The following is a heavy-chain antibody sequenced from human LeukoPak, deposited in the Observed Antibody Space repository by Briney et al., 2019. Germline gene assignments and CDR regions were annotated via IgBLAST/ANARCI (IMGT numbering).Heavy chain of an antibody. J-gene: IGHJ4*02. Sequence: SETLSLTCTVSGGSVNSGSYYWSWIRQPPGKGLEWIGFIYYSGSTNYNPSLKSRVTISVDTSKNQFSLKLSSVTAADTAVYYCARENSNSWYLDYWGQGTLVTVSS. CDR1: GGSVNSGSYY. CDR3: ARENSNSWYLDY. CDR2: IYYSGST. V-gene: IGHV4-61*01. D-gene: IGHD6-13*01.